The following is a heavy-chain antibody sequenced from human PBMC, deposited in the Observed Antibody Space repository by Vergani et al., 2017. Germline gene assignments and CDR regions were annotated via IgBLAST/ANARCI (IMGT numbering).Heavy chain of an antibody. V-gene: IGHV3-15*01. CDR3: TTPTKWELRYYFDS. CDR1: GFTFSSAW. J-gene: IGHJ4*02. Sequence: EVQPVESGGGLVKPGGSLRLSCTPSGFTFSSAWLSWVRQAPGRGREWVARIRLKTDGETTDYAAPVKGRFTTSRDDSKNTLYLQMNSLKTEDTAVYYCTTPTKWELRYYFDSWGQGTLVTVSS. D-gene: IGHD3-9*01. CDR2: IRLKTDGETT.